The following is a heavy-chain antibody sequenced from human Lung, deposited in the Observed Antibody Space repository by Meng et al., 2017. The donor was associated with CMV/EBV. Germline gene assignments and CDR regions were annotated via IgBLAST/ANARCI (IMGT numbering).Heavy chain of an antibody. D-gene: IGHD4-17*01. CDR2: ISTSGTYI. CDR3: ARMSHYGDPYDY. J-gene: IGHJ4*02. CDR1: GISFRSHS. Sequence: CVASGISFRSHSMNWVRQAPGKGLEWVSSISTSGTYIYYADTVKGRFTISRDNAKDSLYLQLNSLRADDTAVYYCARMSHYGDPYDYWGQGTLVTVSS. V-gene: IGHV3-21*01.